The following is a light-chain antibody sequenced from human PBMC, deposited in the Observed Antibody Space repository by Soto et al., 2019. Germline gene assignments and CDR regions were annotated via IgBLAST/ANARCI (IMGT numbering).Light chain of an antibody. CDR2: GAS. J-gene: IGKJ4*01. CDR1: QSVNSN. Sequence: EIVMTQSPAALSVSPGERATLSCSASQSVNSNLAWYQQKPGQAPRLLIYGASTRATGIPARFSGSGFGTEFTLTISSLHSEDFVVYYCQQYKSWPLTFGGGTKVEIK. V-gene: IGKV3D-15*01. CDR3: QQYKSWPLT.